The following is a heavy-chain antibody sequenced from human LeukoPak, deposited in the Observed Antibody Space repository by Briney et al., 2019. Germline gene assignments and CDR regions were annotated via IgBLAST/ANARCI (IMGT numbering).Heavy chain of an antibody. CDR2: ISAYNGNT. V-gene: IGHV1-18*01. Sequence: GASVKVSCKASGYTFTSYGMSWVRQAPGQGLEWMGWISAYNGNTNYAQKLQGRVTMTTDTSTSTAYMELRSLRSDDTAVYYCARDHEKSYCGGDCYIPHYWGQGTLVTVSS. CDR3: ARDHEKSYCGGDCYIPHY. D-gene: IGHD2-21*02. CDR1: GYTFTSYG. J-gene: IGHJ4*02.